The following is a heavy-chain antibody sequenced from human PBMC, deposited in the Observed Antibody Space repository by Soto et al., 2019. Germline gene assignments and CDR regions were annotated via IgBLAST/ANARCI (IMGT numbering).Heavy chain of an antibody. Sequence: QVQLQESGPGLVKPSQTLSLTCTVSGGSISSGGYYWSGLRQHPGKGLEWIEYIYYGGGTYYYPSIKIRVTRSVDTSKTQFSLTLRSVTAAGTAVYYCARGPCTWGQGTLVTASS. CDR2: IYYGGGT. CDR3: ARGPCT. J-gene: IGHJ1*01. V-gene: IGHV4-31*03. CDR1: GGSISSGGYY.